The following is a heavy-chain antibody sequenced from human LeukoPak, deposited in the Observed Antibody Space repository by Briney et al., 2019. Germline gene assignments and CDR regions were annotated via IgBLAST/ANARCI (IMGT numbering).Heavy chain of an antibody. CDR3: AKDGYCSGTSCYGRHAFDI. V-gene: IGHV3-23*01. J-gene: IGHJ3*02. Sequence: GGSLRLSCAASGFSFSSYAMSWVRQAPGKGLEWVSAINHSGGSTYYADSAKGRFTISRDNSKKTLYLQMNSLRAEDTAVYYCAKDGYCSGTSCYGRHAFDIWGQGTMVTVSS. CDR2: INHSGGST. D-gene: IGHD2-2*03. CDR1: GFSFSSYA.